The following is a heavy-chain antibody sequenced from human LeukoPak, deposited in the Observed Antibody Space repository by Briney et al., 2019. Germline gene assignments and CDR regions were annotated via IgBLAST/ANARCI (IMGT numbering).Heavy chain of an antibody. Sequence: SGGSLRLSCVASEFTFSYYWMHWVRQAPGKGLVWVSHIHSDGSSTTYADSVKGRFTISRDNAKNTLFLQMNSLRAEDTAVYYCTKLKGWYGDGYFDYWGPGILVTVSS. V-gene: IGHV3-74*01. CDR1: EFTFSYYW. D-gene: IGHD6-19*01. CDR2: IHSDGSST. CDR3: TKLKGWYGDGYFDY. J-gene: IGHJ4*02.